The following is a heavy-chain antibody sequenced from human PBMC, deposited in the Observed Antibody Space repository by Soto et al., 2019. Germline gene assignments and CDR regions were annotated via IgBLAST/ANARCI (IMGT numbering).Heavy chain of an antibody. CDR2: IYYNGNT. Sequence: QVQLQESGPGLVKPSETLSLTCTVSGGSISNHYWSWIRQPPGKGLEWIGYIYYNGNTNNNPSLKSRVTRSVDTSKNQLSLKLSSVTAANTAVYYCTRANWYSEYWGQGTLVTVSS. J-gene: IGHJ4*02. CDR1: GGSISNHY. D-gene: IGHD7-27*01. V-gene: IGHV4-59*11. CDR3: TRANWYSEY.